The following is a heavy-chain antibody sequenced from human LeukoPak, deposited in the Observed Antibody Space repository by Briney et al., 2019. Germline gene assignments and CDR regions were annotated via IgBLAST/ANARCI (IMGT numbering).Heavy chain of an antibody. CDR2: ISSSSSYI. Sequence: GGSLRLSCAASGFTFSSYSMNWVRQAPGKGLEWVSSISSSSSYIYYADSVKGRFTISRDNAKNSLYVQMNSLRAEDTAVYYCARVYLAEAQETAMVMLPLYWGQRTLVTVSS. J-gene: IGHJ4*02. D-gene: IGHD5-18*01. CDR1: GFTFSSYS. CDR3: ARVYLAEAQETAMVMLPLY. V-gene: IGHV3-21*01.